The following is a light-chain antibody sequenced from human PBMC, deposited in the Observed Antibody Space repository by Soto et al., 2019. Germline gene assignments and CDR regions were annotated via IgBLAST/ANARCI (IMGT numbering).Light chain of an antibody. V-gene: IGLV4-60*03. J-gene: IGLJ3*02. CDR1: SGHSSYI. CDR3: ETWDSNPRWV. Sequence: QLVLTQSSSASASLGSSVKLTCTLSSGHSSYIIAWHQQQPGKAPRYLMKLEDSGNYYKGSGVPDRFSGSSSGADRYLTISNLQSEDEADYYCETWDSNPRWVFGGGTKLTVL. CDR2: LEDSGNY.